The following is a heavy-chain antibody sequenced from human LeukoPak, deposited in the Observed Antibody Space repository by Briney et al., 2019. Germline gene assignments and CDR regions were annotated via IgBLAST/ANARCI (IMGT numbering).Heavy chain of an antibody. CDR2: INPSGGST. Sequence: ASVKVSCKASGYTFTSYYMHWVRQAPGQGLEWTGIINPSGGSTSYAQKFQGRVTMTRDMSTSTVYMELSSLRSEDTAVYYCARSDTIFNWFDPWGQGTLVTVSS. V-gene: IGHV1-46*01. J-gene: IGHJ5*02. CDR1: GYTFTSYY. D-gene: IGHD3-3*01. CDR3: ARSDTIFNWFDP.